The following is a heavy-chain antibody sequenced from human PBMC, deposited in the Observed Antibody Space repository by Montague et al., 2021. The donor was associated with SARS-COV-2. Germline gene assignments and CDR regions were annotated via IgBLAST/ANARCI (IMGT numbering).Heavy chain of an antibody. J-gene: IGHJ6*02. Sequence: SLRLSCAASGFTVSSNYMSWVRQAPGKGLEWVSVIYSGGSTYYADSVKGRFTISRHNSKNTLYLQMNSLRAEDTAVYYSARGLRIAAAGTGSGYYYGMDVWGQGTTVTVSS. CDR3: ARGLRIAAAGTGSGYYYGMDV. D-gene: IGHD6-13*01. CDR2: IYSGGST. CDR1: GFTVSSNY. V-gene: IGHV3-53*04.